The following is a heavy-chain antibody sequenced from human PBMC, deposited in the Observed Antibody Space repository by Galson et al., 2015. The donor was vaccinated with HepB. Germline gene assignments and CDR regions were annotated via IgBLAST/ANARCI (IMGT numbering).Heavy chain of an antibody. CDR1: GFTFSSYG. D-gene: IGHD3-22*01. CDR2: ISYDGSNK. Sequence: SLRLSCAASGFTFSSYGMHWVRQAPGKGLEWVAVISYDGSNKYYADSVKGRFTISRDNSKNTLYLQMNSLRAEDTAVYYCAKDRRGSYYYDSSGYYSDWGQGTLVTVSS. J-gene: IGHJ4*02. V-gene: IGHV3-30*18. CDR3: AKDRRGSYYYDSSGYYSD.